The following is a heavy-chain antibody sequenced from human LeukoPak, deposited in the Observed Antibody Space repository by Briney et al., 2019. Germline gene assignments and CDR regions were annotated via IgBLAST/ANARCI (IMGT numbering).Heavy chain of an antibody. J-gene: IGHJ4*02. CDR3: ARVGWDIVVGVGYFDL. CDR2: IKQDDSEK. Sequence: GGSLRLSCAASGFTFSRNGMNWVRQAPGKGLEWVANIKQDDSEKYYVDSVKGRFTISRDNAKNSLYLQMNSLRAEDTAVYYCARVGWDIVVGVGYFDLWGQGTLVTVPS. D-gene: IGHD2-15*01. CDR1: GFTFSRNG. V-gene: IGHV3-7*01.